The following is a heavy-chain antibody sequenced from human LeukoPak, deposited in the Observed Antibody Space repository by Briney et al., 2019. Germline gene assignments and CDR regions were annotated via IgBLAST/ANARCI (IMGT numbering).Heavy chain of an antibody. CDR2: ISGSGGST. Sequence: GGSLRLSXAASGFTFSSYAMSWVRQAPGKGLEWVSAISGSGGSTYYADSVKGRFTISRDNSKNTLYLQMNSLRAEDTAVYYCAKPSFDYGDYFDYWGQGTLVTVSS. D-gene: IGHD4-17*01. V-gene: IGHV3-23*01. J-gene: IGHJ4*02. CDR3: AKPSFDYGDYFDY. CDR1: GFTFSSYA.